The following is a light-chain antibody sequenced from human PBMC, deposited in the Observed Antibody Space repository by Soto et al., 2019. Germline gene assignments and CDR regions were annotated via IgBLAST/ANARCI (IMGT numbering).Light chain of an antibody. CDR2: VNN. Sequence: QLVLTQPPSVSGAPGQRVTISCTGSSSNIGPGFDVHWYQQLPGTAPKLLIFVNNNRASGVPDRFSGSKSGTSASLAITGLQAEDEADYYCQSYDSSLSGSDVFGTGTKLTVL. CDR1: SSNIGPGFD. CDR3: QSYDSSLSGSDV. V-gene: IGLV1-40*01. J-gene: IGLJ1*01.